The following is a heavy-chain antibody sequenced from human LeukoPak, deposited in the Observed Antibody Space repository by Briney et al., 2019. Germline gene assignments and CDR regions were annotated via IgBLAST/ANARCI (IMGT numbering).Heavy chain of an antibody. CDR1: GGTFSSYA. CDR3: AVGIAGGYFDY. CDR2: IIPILGIA. J-gene: IGHJ4*02. V-gene: IGHV1-69*04. Sequence: ASVKVSCKVSGGTFSSYAISWVRQAPGQGLEWMGRIIPILGIANYAQKFQGRVTITADKSTSTAYMELSSLRSEDTAVYYCAVGIAGGYFDYWGQGTLVTVSS. D-gene: IGHD1-14*01.